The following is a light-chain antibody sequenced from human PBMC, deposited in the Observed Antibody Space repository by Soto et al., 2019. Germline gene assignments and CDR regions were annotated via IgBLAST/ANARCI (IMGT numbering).Light chain of an antibody. Sequence: EIVLTQSPGTLSLSPGERATLSCRASQSISSSYLAWYQQKPGQAPRLLVYGASSRATGIPDRFSGSGSGTDFTLTSSRLEPEDCAVYYCQQYGSSRFTFGPGTKVDIK. J-gene: IGKJ3*01. CDR3: QQYGSSRFT. CDR2: GAS. V-gene: IGKV3-20*01. CDR1: QSISSSY.